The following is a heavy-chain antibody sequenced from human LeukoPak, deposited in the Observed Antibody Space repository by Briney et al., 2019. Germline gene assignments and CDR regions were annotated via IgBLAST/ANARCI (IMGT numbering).Heavy chain of an antibody. CDR3: AKDPRGGYSGSWYFDY. D-gene: IGHD5-12*01. V-gene: IGHV3-23*01. J-gene: IGHJ4*02. CDR2: ISGTGDSI. CDR1: GFTFSSYV. Sequence: GGSLKLFWSASGFTFSSYVLSWVRQAPGKGLEWVSAISGTGDSIYYADSVKGRFTISRGNSKNTLYLQMNSLTAEDTAVYYCAKDPRGGYSGSWYFDYWGQGTLVTVSS.